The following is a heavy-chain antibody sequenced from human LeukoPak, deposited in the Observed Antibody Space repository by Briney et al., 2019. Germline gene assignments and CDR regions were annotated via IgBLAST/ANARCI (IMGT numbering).Heavy chain of an antibody. CDR1: GGSFSYYF. D-gene: IGHD6-13*01. V-gene: IGHV4-34*01. Sequence: SETLSLTCAVYGGSFSYYFWSWIRQPPGKGLEWIGEINHSGSTNYNPSLKSRVTISADTSKKQFSLKLRSVTAADTAVYYCARGTDYSSSWYEYYYGMDVWGQGTTVTVSS. CDR3: ARGTDYSSSWYEYYYGMDV. CDR2: INHSGST. J-gene: IGHJ6*02.